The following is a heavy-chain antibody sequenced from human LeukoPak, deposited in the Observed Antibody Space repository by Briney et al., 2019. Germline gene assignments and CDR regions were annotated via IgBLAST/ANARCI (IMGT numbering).Heavy chain of an antibody. V-gene: IGHV4-39*06. CDR1: GGSISSSSHY. D-gene: IGHD6-13*01. CDR3: ARRGSRWYWYFDL. J-gene: IGHJ2*01. CDR2: IFYSGIT. Sequence: PSETLSLTCTVSGGSISSSSHYWGWIRQPPGKGLEWIGSIFYSGITYYNPSLKSRVTMSVDTSNNQFTLKLNSVTAADTAVYYCARRGSRWYWYFDLWGRGTLVTVSS.